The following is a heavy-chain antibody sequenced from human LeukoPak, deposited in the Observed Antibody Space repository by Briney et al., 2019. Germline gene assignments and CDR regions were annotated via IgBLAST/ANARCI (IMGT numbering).Heavy chain of an antibody. CDR2: IYHIGST. CDR1: GFSISRSYY. J-gene: IGHJ4*02. Sequence: PSETLSLTCGVSGFSISRSYYWAWIRQPPGRGLEWIGTIYHIGSTYYRPSLGSRVTMSVDTSKNEFSLNLKSVTAADTAVYYCARAGWIITSGIDYWGQGALVTVSS. D-gene: IGHD3-10*01. V-gene: IGHV4-38-2*01. CDR3: ARAGWIITSGIDY.